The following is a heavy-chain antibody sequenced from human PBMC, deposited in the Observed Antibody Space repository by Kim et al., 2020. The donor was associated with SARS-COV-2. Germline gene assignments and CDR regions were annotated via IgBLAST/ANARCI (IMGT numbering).Heavy chain of an antibody. CDR3: ARGRIAVAGFLDY. CDR1: GFTFSSYA. Sequence: GGSLRLSCAASGFTFSSYAMHWVRQAPGKGLEWVSVISYDGSNKYYADSVKGRFTISRDNTKNPLYLQMNSLRAEDTAVYYCARGRIAVAGFLDYWGQGTLVTVSS. D-gene: IGHD6-19*01. V-gene: IGHV3-30*04. CDR2: ISYDGSNK. J-gene: IGHJ4*02.